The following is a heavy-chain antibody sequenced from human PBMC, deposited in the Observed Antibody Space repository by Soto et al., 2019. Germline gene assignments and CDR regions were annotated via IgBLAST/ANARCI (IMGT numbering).Heavy chain of an antibody. J-gene: IGHJ4*02. CDR1: GFTFKNYA. D-gene: IGHD2-2*01. Sequence: EVQLLESGGGFVQPGGSLRLSCAASGFTFKNYAMTWVRQAPGKGLEWVSGISGRGDSTFYVNSVKGRFTISRDNSKNTLFLQVNSLRVEDTAVYYCAKSPTSTSPRGDSWGQGTLVTVSS. V-gene: IGHV3-23*01. CDR2: ISGRGDST. CDR3: AKSPTSTSPRGDS.